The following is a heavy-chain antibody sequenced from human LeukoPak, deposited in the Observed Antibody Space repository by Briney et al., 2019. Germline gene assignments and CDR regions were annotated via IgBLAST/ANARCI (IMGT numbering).Heavy chain of an antibody. V-gene: IGHV4-59*01. D-gene: IGHD3-3*01. Sequence: SETLSLTCTVSGGSISSYYWSWIRQPPGKGLEWIGYIYYSGSTNYNPSLKSRVAISVDTSKNQFSLKLSSVTAADTAVYYCAREEYDFWSGYYTGGYFDYWGQGTLVTASS. CDR2: IYYSGST. CDR1: GGSISSYY. CDR3: AREEYDFWSGYYTGGYFDY. J-gene: IGHJ4*02.